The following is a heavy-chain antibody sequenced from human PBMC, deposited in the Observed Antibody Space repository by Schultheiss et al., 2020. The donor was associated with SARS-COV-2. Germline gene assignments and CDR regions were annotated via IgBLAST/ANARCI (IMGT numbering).Heavy chain of an antibody. Sequence: SETLSLTCTVSGGSISSSDWWSWVRQPPGQGLEWIGSIYHSGSTYYNPSLKSRVTISVDTSKNQFSLKLSSVTAADTAVYYCASAVVVVTATTDAFDIWGQGTMVTVSS. CDR2: IYHSGST. D-gene: IGHD2-21*02. V-gene: IGHV4-4*02. J-gene: IGHJ3*02. CDR1: GGSISSSDW. CDR3: ASAVVVVTATTDAFDI.